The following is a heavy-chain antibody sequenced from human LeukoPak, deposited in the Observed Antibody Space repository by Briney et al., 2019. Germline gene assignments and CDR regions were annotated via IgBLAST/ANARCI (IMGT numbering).Heavy chain of an antibody. J-gene: IGHJ4*02. V-gene: IGHV4-61*08. CDR2: IYYSGST. Sequence: SETLSLTCAVSGGSISSGGYSWSWIRQPPGKGLEWIGYIYYSGSTNYNPSLKSRVTISVDTSKNQFSLKLSSVTAADTAVYYCARHPAYCGGDCQNFDYWGQGTLVTVSS. CDR1: GGSISSGGYS. D-gene: IGHD2-21*02. CDR3: ARHPAYCGGDCQNFDY.